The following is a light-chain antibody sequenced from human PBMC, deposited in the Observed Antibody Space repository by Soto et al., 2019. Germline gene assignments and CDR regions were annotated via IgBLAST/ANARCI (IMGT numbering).Light chain of an antibody. J-gene: IGLJ3*02. CDR1: SGYSNYK. CDR2: VGTGGIVG. V-gene: IGLV9-49*01. Sequence: QAVVTQPPSASASLGASVTLTCTLSSGYSNYKVDWYQQRPGKGPRFVMRVGTGGIVGSKGDGIPDRFSVLGSGLNRYLTIKNIQEEDESDYHCGADHGSGSNFAWVFGGGTTLTVL. CDR3: GADHGSGSNFAWV.